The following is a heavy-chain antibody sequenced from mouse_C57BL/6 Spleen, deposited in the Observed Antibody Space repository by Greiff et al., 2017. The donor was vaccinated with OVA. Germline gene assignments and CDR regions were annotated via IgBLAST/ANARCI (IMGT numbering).Heavy chain of an antibody. J-gene: IGHJ4*01. V-gene: IGHV5-9-1*02. CDR1: GFTFSSYA. D-gene: IGHD2-1*01. Sequence: EVKLMESGEGLVKPGGSLKLSCAASGFTFSSYAMSWVRQTPEKRLEWVAYISSGGDYIYYADTVKGRFTISRDNARNTLYLQMSSLKSEDTAMYYCTRDKGNYVSMDYWGQGTSVTVSS. CDR3: TRDKGNYVSMDY. CDR2: ISSGGDYI.